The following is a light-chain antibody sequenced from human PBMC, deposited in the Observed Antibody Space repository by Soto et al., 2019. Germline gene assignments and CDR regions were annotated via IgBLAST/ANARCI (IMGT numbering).Light chain of an antibody. CDR3: QQSYSTPST. CDR2: GAS. CDR1: QIISSF. J-gene: IGKJ2*01. V-gene: IGKV1-39*01. Sequence: DIQMTQSPSSLSASVGDRVTITCRASQIISSFLNWYQQEPGKAPKLLIYGASSLQRGVPSRFSGGGSGTEFAPPISSLQPQEFATYYCQQSYSTPSTFGQGTELEIK.